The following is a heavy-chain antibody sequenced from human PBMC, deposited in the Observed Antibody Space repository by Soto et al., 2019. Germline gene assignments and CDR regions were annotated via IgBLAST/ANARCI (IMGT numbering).Heavy chain of an antibody. D-gene: IGHD6-25*01. CDR1: GYNFTAYY. CDR2: IHPSPPDT. Sequence: PGENLMISCEISGYNFTAYYLGWARQMPGKGLVWMGNIHPSPPDTHYRPSFQGQVAFSVDRCIAAAYVQWTTLKASDTAIYFCARFGSPGAICFGSWGLVSLVTVS. CDR3: ARFGSPGAICFGS. V-gene: IGHV5-51*01. J-gene: IGHJ4*02.